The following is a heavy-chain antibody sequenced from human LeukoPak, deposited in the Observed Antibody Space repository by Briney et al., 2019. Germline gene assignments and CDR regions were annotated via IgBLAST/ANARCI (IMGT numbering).Heavy chain of an antibody. CDR2: IYPAGTT. D-gene: IGHD3-9*01. CDR1: GFTVDNNY. Sequence: GGSLRLSCAASGFTVDNNYMTWVRQPPGKGLEWVSFIYPAGTTYYADSVKGRFTISRDNSKNTLYLQMNSLRAEDTAVYYCARGGYDILTGYYDPLPFDYWGQGTLVTVSS. V-gene: IGHV3-53*01. CDR3: ARGGYDILTGYYDPLPFDY. J-gene: IGHJ4*02.